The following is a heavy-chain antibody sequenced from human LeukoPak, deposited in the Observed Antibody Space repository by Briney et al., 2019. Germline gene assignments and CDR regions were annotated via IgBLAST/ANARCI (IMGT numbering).Heavy chain of an antibody. V-gene: IGHV3-33*03. CDR2: IWSDGSEK. CDR1: GFTFSSSG. J-gene: IGHJ3*02. CDR3: ATQLSPRAFDI. Sequence: PGGSLRLSCAASGFTFSSSGMNWVRQAPGKGLEWVAVIWSDGSEKRYADSVKGRFTISRDNPKSTLYLQMNSLRAEDTAVYYCATQLSPRAFDIWGQGTMVTVSS. D-gene: IGHD1-1*01.